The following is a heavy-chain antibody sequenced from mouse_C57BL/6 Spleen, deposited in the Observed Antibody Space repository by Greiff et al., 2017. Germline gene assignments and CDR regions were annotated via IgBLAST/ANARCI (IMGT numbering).Heavy chain of an antibody. CDR3: ALYGNFRNFDY. V-gene: IGHV14-2*01. CDR2: IDPEDGET. Sequence: EVQLQQSGAELVKPGASVKLSCTASGFNIKDYYMHWVKQRTEQGLEWIGRIDPEDGETKDAPKFQGKATITADTSSNTAYLQLSSLTSEDTAVDYCALYGNFRNFDYWGQGTTLTVSS. D-gene: IGHD2-1*01. J-gene: IGHJ2*01. CDR1: GFNIKDYY.